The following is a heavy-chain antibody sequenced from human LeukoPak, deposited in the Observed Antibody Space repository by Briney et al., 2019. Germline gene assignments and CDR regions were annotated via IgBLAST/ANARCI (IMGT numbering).Heavy chain of an antibody. D-gene: IGHD3-10*01. CDR3: ARVRTMVRGVIPGFDY. CDR1: GYSISSSYY. CDR2: IYYSGST. J-gene: IGHJ4*02. Sequence: SETLSLTCTVSGYSISSSYYWSWIRQPPGKGLEWIGYIYYSGSTNYNPSLKSRVTISVDTSKNQFSLKLSSVTAADTAVYYCARVRTMVRGVIPGFDYWGQGTLVTVSS. V-gene: IGHV4-61*01.